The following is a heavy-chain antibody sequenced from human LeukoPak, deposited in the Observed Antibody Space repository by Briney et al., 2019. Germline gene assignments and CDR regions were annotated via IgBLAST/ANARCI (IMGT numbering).Heavy chain of an antibody. Sequence: PSETLSLTCTVSGGSISSNSHYWAWIRQPPGKGLEWIGSIYYSGSTYYNPSLKSRVTISVDTSKNQFSLKLSSVTAADTAVYYCAKSVKAVYYFDYWGQGTLVTVSS. D-gene: IGHD5/OR15-5a*01. CDR1: GGSISSNSHY. CDR2: IYYSGST. J-gene: IGHJ4*02. V-gene: IGHV4-39*01. CDR3: AKSVKAVYYFDY.